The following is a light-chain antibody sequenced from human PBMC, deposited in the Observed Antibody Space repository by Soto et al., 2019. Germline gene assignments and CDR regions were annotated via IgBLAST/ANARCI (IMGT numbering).Light chain of an antibody. CDR3: QSSDSSLSGLVV. J-gene: IGLJ2*01. CDR2: DNS. V-gene: IGLV1-40*01. CDR1: SSNIGAGYD. Sequence: QSVLTQPPSVSGAPGQRVTISCTGSSSNIGAGYDVHWYQQLPGTGPKLLIFDNSNRPSGVPDRFSGSKSGTSASLAITGLQTDDEADYYCQSSDSSLSGLVVFGGGTQLTVL.